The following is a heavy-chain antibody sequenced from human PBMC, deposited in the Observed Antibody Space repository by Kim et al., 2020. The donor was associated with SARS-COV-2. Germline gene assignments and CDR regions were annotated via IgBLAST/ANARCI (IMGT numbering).Heavy chain of an antibody. CDR1: GFTFSIYA. J-gene: IGHJ4*02. CDR2: ISYDGSNK. CDR3: ARDGSGNYYGPVDY. V-gene: IGHV3-30*04. D-gene: IGHD3-10*01. Sequence: GGSLRLSCAASGFTFSIYAMHWVRQAPGKGLEWVAVISYDGSNKYYADSVKGRFTISRDNSKNTLYLQMNSLGAEDTAVYYCARDGSGNYYGPVDYWGQGTLVTVSS.